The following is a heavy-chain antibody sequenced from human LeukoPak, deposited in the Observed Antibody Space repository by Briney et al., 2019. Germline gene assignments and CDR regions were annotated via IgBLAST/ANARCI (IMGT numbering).Heavy chain of an antibody. CDR3: ARHVMGTFDY. Sequence: SETLSLTCTVSGYSISSGYYWGWIRQPPGKGLEWIGSIYHSGSTYYNPSLKSRVTISVDTSKNQFSLKLSSVTAADTAVYYCARHVMGTFDYWGQGTLVTVSS. V-gene: IGHV4-38-2*02. CDR2: IYHSGST. D-gene: IGHD2-21*01. J-gene: IGHJ4*02. CDR1: GYSISSGYY.